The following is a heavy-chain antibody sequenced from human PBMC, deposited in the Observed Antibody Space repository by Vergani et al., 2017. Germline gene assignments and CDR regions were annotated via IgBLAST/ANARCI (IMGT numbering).Heavy chain of an antibody. CDR1: GFTFSSYW. D-gene: IGHD3-22*01. Sequence: EVQLLESGGGLVQPGGSLRLSCAASGFTFSSYWLTWVRQAPGKGLEWVASIKEDGSVKYYVDSVKGRFTISRDNSKNTMFLQMNNLRAEDTAVYYCAKDNVPGYYDSSGYCDYWGQGTLVTVSS. J-gene: IGHJ4*02. CDR2: IKEDGSVK. V-gene: IGHV3-7*03. CDR3: AKDNVPGYYDSSGYCDY.